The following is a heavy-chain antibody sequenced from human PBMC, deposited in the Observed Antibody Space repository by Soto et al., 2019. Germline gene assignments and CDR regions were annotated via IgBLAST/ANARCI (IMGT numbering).Heavy chain of an antibody. Sequence: GGSLRLSCAASGITFNTYWMSWVRQAAGKGLEWVANIKQAGSEKYYVDSVRGRFTISNDNAKNSVYLQMNSLRAEDTAVYYCVTGIAAGSFDYWGQGTLVTVSS. D-gene: IGHD6-13*01. CDR3: VTGIAAGSFDY. CDR2: IKQAGSEK. J-gene: IGHJ4*02. CDR1: GITFNTYW. V-gene: IGHV3-7*03.